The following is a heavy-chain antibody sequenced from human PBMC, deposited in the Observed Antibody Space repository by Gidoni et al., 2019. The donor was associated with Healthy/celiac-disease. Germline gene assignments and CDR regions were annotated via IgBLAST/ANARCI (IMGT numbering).Heavy chain of an antibody. J-gene: IGHJ4*02. V-gene: IGHV3-30-3*01. CDR2: ISYDGSNK. D-gene: IGHD3-9*01. Sequence: QVQLVESGGGVVQPGRSLRLSCAASGSTFSSYAMHWVRQAPGKGLEWGAVISYDGSNKYYADSVKGRFTISRDKSKNTLYLQMNSLRAEDTAVYYCARDWGPFDWLLPVYWGQGTLVTVSS. CDR1: GSTFSSYA. CDR3: ARDWGPFDWLLPVY.